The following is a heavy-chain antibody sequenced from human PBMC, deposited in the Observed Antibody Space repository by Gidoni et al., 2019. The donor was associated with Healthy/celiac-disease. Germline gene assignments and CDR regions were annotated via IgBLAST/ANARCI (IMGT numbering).Heavy chain of an antibody. J-gene: IGHJ6*02. CDR2: IRSKANSYAT. V-gene: IGHV3-73*01. D-gene: IGHD3-10*01. CDR3: TRRLESSGSYHPYYYYGMDV. Sequence: EWVGRIRSKANSYATAYAASAKGRFTISRDDSKNTAYLQMNSLKTEDTAVYYCTRRLESSGSYHPYYYYGMDVWGQGTTVTVSS.